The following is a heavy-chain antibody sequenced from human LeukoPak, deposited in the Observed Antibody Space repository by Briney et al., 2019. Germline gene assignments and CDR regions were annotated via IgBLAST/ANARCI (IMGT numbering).Heavy chain of an antibody. V-gene: IGHV4-39*07. J-gene: IGHJ4*02. D-gene: IGHD6-13*01. CDR3: ASSNWLRDANFDS. CDR1: GDSISSSSYY. CDR2: IYYSGST. Sequence: SETLSLTCTVSGDSISSSSYYWGWIRQPPGKGLEWIGNIYYSGSTYYNPSLKSRVTISVDTPKNQFSLKLNSVTATDSAVYYCASSNWLRDANFDSWGQGTLVTVSS.